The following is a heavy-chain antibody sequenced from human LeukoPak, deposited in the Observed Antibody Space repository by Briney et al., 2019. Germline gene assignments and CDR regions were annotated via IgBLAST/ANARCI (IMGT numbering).Heavy chain of an antibody. CDR1: GFTFSSYA. J-gene: IGHJ4*02. D-gene: IGHD5-18*01. V-gene: IGHV3-23*01. CDR3: AKDSTFAFSYPRGDYFDY. Sequence: GGSLRLSCAASGFTFSSYAMRWVRQAPGKGLDWVSAISGSGGGTYYADSVTGRFTISRDNSKNTLYLQMNSLRAEDTAVYYCAKDSTFAFSYPRGDYFDYWGQGTLVTVSS. CDR2: ISGSGGGT.